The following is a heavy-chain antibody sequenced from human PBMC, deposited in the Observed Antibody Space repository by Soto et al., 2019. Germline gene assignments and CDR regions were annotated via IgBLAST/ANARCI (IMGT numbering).Heavy chain of an antibody. V-gene: IGHV3-15*07. Sequence: PGGSLRLSCAASGFTFSNAWMNWVRQAPGKGLEWVGRIKSKTDGGTTDYAAPVKGRFTISRDDSKNTLYLQMNSLKTEDTAVYYCTTRKITTYYYDSSGYSLVDYWGQGTLVTVSS. J-gene: IGHJ4*02. D-gene: IGHD3-22*01. CDR3: TTRKITTYYYDSSGYSLVDY. CDR1: GFTFSNAW. CDR2: IKSKTDGGTT.